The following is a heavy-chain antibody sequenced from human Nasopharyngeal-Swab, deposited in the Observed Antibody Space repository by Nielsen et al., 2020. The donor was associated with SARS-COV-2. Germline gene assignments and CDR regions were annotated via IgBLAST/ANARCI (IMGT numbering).Heavy chain of an antibody. CDR1: GFTFSSYG. CDR3: ARENYYDSSGKAYYYYMDV. D-gene: IGHD3-22*01. V-gene: IGHV3-30*03. Sequence: GGSLRLSCAASGFTFSSYGMHWVRQAPGKGLEWVAVISYDGSNKYYADSVKGRFTISRDNAKNSLYLQMNSLRAEDTAVYYCARENYYDSSGKAYYYYMDVWGKGTTVTVSS. CDR2: ISYDGSNK. J-gene: IGHJ6*03.